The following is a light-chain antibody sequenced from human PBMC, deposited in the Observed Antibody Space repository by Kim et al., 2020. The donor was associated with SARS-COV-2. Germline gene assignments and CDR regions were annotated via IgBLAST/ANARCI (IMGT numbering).Light chain of an antibody. CDR3: MQGTHWPPYT. CDR2: KVS. V-gene: IGKV2-30*02. CDR1: QSLVHSDGSTY. Sequence: DVMMTQSPLSLPVTLGQPASISCRSSQSLVHSDGSTYLNWFQQRPGQSPRRLIYKVSNRDSGVPDRFSGSGSGTDFTLKISRVEAEDVGVYYCMQGTHWPPYTFGQGTKLEI. J-gene: IGKJ2*01.